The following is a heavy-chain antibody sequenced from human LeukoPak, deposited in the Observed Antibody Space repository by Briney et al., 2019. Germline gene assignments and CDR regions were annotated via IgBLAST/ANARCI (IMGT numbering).Heavy chain of an antibody. CDR3: TKHSGSPVENRVYYYGMDV. J-gene: IGHJ6*02. CDR1: GFTFINAW. V-gene: IGHV3-15*01. CDR2: IKSKTDGGTT. D-gene: IGHD3-10*01. Sequence: GGSLRLSRAASGFTFINAWMSWVRQAPGKGLEWVGRIKSKTDGGTTDYPAPVKGRFTISRDDSKNTLYLQMNSLKTEDTAVYYCTKHSGSPVENRVYYYGMDVWGQGTTVTVSS.